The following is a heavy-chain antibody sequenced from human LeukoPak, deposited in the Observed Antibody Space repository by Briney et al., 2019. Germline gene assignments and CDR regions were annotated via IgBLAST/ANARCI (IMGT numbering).Heavy chain of an antibody. D-gene: IGHD3-10*01. CDR3: ASTNVLLWFGELSKTAYFDY. J-gene: IGHJ4*02. CDR1: GGSISSGSYY. V-gene: IGHV4-39*07. CDR2: INHSGST. Sequence: SETLSLTCTVSGGSISSGSYYWSWIRQPPGKGLEWIGEINHSGSTSYNPSLKSRVTISVDTSKNQFSLKLSSVTAADTAVYYCASTNVLLWFGELSKTAYFDYWGQGTLVTVSS.